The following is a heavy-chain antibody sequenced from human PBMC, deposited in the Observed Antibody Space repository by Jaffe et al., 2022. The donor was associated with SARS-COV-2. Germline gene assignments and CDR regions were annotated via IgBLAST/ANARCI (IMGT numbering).Heavy chain of an antibody. CDR1: GGSISSSNW. V-gene: IGHV4-4*02. CDR3: AREPQRVPAAILDRWVYFDY. CDR2: IYHSGST. D-gene: IGHD2-2*02. J-gene: IGHJ4*02. Sequence: QVQLQESGPGLVKPSGTLSLTCAVSGGSISSSNWWSWVRQPPGKGLEWIGEIYHSGSTNYNPSLKSRVTISVDKSKNQFSLKLSSVTAADTAVYYCAREPQRVPAAILDRWVYFDYWGQGTLVTVSS.